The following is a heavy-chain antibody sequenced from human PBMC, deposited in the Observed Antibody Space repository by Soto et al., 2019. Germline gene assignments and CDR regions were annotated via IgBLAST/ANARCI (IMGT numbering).Heavy chain of an antibody. CDR1: GDSVSSNSAA. D-gene: IGHD6-13*01. J-gene: IGHJ6*02. Sequence: SQTLSLTCAISGDSVSSNSAAWNWIRQSPSRGLEWLGRTYYRSKWYNDYAVSVKSRITINPDTSKNQFSLQLNSVTPEDTAVYYCARGDSSNWYGYYGMDVWGQGTTVTVSS. CDR3: ARGDSSNWYGYYGMDV. V-gene: IGHV6-1*01. CDR2: TYYRSKWYN.